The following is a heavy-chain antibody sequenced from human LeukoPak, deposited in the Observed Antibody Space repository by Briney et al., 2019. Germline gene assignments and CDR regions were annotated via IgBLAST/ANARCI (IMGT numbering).Heavy chain of an antibody. V-gene: IGHV1-69*04. Sequence: SVKVSCKASGGTFSSYAISWVRQAPGQGLEWMGRIIPILGIANYAQKFQGRVTITADKSTSTAYMELSSLRSEDTAVYYCAREPYCSGGSCQGGHFDYWGQGTLVTVSS. D-gene: IGHD2-15*01. J-gene: IGHJ4*02. CDR1: GGTFSSYA. CDR3: AREPYCSGGSCQGGHFDY. CDR2: IIPILGIA.